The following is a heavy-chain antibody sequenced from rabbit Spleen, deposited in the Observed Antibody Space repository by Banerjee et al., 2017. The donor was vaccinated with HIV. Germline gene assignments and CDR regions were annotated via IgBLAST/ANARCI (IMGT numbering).Heavy chain of an antibody. CDR1: GFSFSSNDY. V-gene: IGHV1S40*01. D-gene: IGHD8-1*01. J-gene: IGHJ6*01. CDR3: ARDTGSSFSSYGMDL. Sequence: QSLEESGGGLVQPEGSLTLTCKASGFSFSSNDYMCWVRQAPGKGLEWIACTAGGRSAFTYYASWAKGRFTISKASSTTLTLQMTSLTVADTATYFCARDTGSSFSSYGMDLWGPGTLVTVS. CDR2: TAGGRSAFT.